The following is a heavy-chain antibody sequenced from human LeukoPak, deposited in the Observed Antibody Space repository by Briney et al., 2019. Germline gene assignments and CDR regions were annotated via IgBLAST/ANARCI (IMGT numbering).Heavy chain of an antibody. CDR1: GGSISSYY. CDR2: IYYSGST. V-gene: IGHV4-59*12. J-gene: IGHJ4*02. Sequence: SETLSLTCTVSGGSISSYYWSWIRQPPGKGLEWIGYIYYSGSTNYNPSLKSRVTISVDTSKNQFSLKLSSVTAADTAVYYCARGYSGSYRRYFDYWGQGTLVTVSS. CDR3: ARGYSGSYRRYFDY. D-gene: IGHD1-26*01.